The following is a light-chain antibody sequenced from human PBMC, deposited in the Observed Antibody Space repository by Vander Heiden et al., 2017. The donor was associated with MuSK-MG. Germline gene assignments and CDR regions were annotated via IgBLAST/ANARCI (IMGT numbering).Light chain of an antibody. CDR3: QQSDSTLYT. J-gene: IGKJ2*01. V-gene: IGKV1-39*01. Sequence: DIQMTQSPSSLSASVGDRVTITCRASQSISSYLNWYRQKPGKAPKLLIYAASSLQSGVPSRFSGSGSGTDFTLTISSLQPEDFATYYCQQSDSTLYTFGQGTKLEIK. CDR2: AAS. CDR1: QSISSY.